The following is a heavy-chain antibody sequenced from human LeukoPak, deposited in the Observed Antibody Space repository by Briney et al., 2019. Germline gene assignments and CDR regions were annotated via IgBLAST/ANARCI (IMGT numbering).Heavy chain of an antibody. Sequence: SETLSLTCTVSGGSVSSGSYYWTWIRQPPGKGLEWIGYISYSGSTNFNPSLKSRVTISVDTSKNQFSLKLSSVTAADTAVYYCARYISGTSQVFDYWGQGTLVTVSS. CDR1: GGSVSSGSYY. CDR3: ARYISGTSQVFDY. D-gene: IGHD1-20*01. J-gene: IGHJ4*02. V-gene: IGHV4-61*01. CDR2: ISYSGST.